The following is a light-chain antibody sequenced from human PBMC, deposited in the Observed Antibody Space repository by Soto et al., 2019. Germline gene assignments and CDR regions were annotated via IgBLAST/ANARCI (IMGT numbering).Light chain of an antibody. CDR1: QSVLYSSNNKTY. CDR2: WAS. J-gene: IGKJ2*03. V-gene: IGKV4-1*01. Sequence: DIVMTQSPDSLAVSLGERATINCKSSQSVLYSSNNKTYLAWYQQKPGQPPKLLIYWASTRESGVPDRFSGSGSATDFTRTIISLQAEDVAVYYCQQYYSTPPISFGQGTKLEIK. CDR3: QQYYSTPPIS.